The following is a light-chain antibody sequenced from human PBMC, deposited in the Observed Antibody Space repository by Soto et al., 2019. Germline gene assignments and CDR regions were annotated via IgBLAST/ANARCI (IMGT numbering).Light chain of an antibody. CDR3: SSYTTTSSWV. CDR1: SSDVGRYKY. CDR2: DVS. V-gene: IGLV2-14*01. J-gene: IGLJ3*02. Sequence: QSVLTQPASVSESPGQSITISCTGTSSDVGRYKYVSWYQQHPDKAPKLIIYDVSNRPSGVSNRFSGSKSGNTASLTISGLQAEDEADYYCSSYTTTSSWVFGGGTKLTVL.